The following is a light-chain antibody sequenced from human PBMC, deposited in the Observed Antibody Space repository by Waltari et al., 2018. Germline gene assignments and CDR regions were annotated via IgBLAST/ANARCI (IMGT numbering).Light chain of an antibody. CDR2: DAS. V-gene: IGKV1-17*01. Sequence: DIQMTQSPYSLSASVGDRVTITGRASQGIRNALGWYQQKPGKAPKRLIYDASSLQSGVPSRFSGSVSGTEFTLTISSLQPEDFASYYCLQHNSYPWTFGQGTKVEVK. J-gene: IGKJ1*01. CDR1: QGIRNA. CDR3: LQHNSYPWT.